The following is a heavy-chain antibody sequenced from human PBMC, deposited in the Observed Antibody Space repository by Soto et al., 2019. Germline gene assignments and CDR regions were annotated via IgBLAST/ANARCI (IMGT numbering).Heavy chain of an antibody. J-gene: IGHJ5*02. CDR3: ARGLPYSGYDTGFDP. V-gene: IGHV3-30-3*01. CDR2: ISYDGSNK. CDR1: GFTFSSYA. D-gene: IGHD5-12*01. Sequence: QVQLVESGGGVVQPGRSLRLSCAASGFTFSSYATPPPPQPPAKGLEWVAVISYDGSNKYSADSVKGRFTISRDNSKNTRYLQMNSLRAEDTAVYYCARGLPYSGYDTGFDPWGQGTLVTVSS.